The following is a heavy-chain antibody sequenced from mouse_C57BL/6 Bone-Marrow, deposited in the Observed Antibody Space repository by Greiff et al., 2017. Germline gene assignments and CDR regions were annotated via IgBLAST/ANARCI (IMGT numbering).Heavy chain of an antibody. Sequence: QVQLKESGPELVKPGASVKISCKASGYAFSSSWMNWVKQRPGKGLEWIGRIYPGDGDTNYNGKFKGKATLTADKSSSTAYMQLSSLTSEDSAVCFCARRDTTVVRPNWDYFDYWGQGTTLTVSS. CDR2: IYPGDGDT. CDR3: ARRDTTVVRPNWDYFDY. V-gene: IGHV1-82*01. CDR1: GYAFSSSW. D-gene: IGHD1-1*01. J-gene: IGHJ2*01.